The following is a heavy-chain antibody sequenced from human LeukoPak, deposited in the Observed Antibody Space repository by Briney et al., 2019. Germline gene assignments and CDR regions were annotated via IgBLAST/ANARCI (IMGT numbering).Heavy chain of an antibody. CDR3: AKGAKRVVGATTHWIDP. CDR2: IDTTSTYI. CDR1: GFTFSTYS. Sequence: GGSLRLSCAASGFTFSTYSMNWVRQAPGKGLEWVASIDTTSTYIFYADSVKGRFTISRDNSKNTLYLQMNSLRAEDTAVYYCAKGAKRVVGATTHWIDPWGQGTLVTVSS. D-gene: IGHD1-26*01. J-gene: IGHJ5*02. V-gene: IGHV3-21*01.